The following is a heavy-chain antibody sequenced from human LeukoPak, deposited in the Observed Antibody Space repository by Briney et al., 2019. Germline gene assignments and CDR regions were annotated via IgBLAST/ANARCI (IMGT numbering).Heavy chain of an antibody. J-gene: IGHJ6*03. CDR2: INPSGGST. Sequence: ASVKVSCKASGYTFTSYYMHWVRQATGQGLEWMGIINPSGGSTSYAQKFQGRVTMTRDTSTSTVYMELSSLRSEDTAVYYCARRQWELLGYYYYYMDVWGKGTTVTVSS. CDR1: GYTFTSYY. V-gene: IGHV1-46*01. CDR3: ARRQWELLGYYYYYMDV. D-gene: IGHD1-26*01.